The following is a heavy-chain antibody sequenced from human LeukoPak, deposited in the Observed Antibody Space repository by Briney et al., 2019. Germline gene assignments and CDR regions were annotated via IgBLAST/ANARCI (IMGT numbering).Heavy chain of an antibody. Sequence: SVKVSCKASGGTFSSYAISWVRQAPGQGLEWMGGIIPIFGTANYAQEFQGRVTITADKSTNTAYMELSSLRSADTDVYYCATSIVVVPAAMLAYYYYGMDVWGKGTTVTVSS. V-gene: IGHV1-69*06. CDR2: IIPIFGTA. D-gene: IGHD2-2*01. CDR1: GGTFSSYA. CDR3: ATSIVVVPAAMLAYYYYGMDV. J-gene: IGHJ6*04.